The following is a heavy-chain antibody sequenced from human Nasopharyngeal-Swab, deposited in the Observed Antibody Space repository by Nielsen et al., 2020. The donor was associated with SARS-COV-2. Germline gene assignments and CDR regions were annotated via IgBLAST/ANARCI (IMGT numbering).Heavy chain of an antibody. D-gene: IGHD4-17*01. CDR1: GFTFHTYA. CDR3: ARGKDGVYYYYGMDV. CDR2: ISYDGSNQ. J-gene: IGHJ6*02. V-gene: IGHV3-30-3*01. Sequence: GESLRLSRVASGFTFHTYAMHWVRQAPGKGLEWVAIISYDGSNQFYADSVKGRFTVSRDNAKNTIYLQMNSLRREDTAIYYCARGKDGVYYYYGMDVWGQGTTVTVSS.